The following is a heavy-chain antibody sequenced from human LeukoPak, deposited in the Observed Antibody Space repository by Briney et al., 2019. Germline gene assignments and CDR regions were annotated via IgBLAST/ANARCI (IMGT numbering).Heavy chain of an antibody. V-gene: IGHV1-69*13. D-gene: IGHD2-15*01. CDR2: IIPIFGTA. CDR1: GGTFSSYA. J-gene: IGHJ4*02. Sequence: SVKVSCKASGGTFSSYAISWVRQAPGQGLEWMGGIIPIFGTANYAQKFQGRVTITADESTSTAYMELSSLSSEDTAVYYCASEAATGYYFDYWGQGTLVTVSS. CDR3: ASEAATGYYFDY.